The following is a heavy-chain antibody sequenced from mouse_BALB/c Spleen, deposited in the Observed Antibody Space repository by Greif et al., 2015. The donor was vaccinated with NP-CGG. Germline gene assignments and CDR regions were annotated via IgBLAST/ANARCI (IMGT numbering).Heavy chain of an antibody. CDR3: VRDGELGRRYYAMGY. J-gene: IGHJ4*01. Sequence: QVQLKESGPGLVAPSQSLSITCTVSGFSLTSYDISWIRQPPGKGLEWLGVIWTGGGTNYNSAFMSRLSISKDNSKSQVFLKMNSLQTDDTAIYYCVRDGELGRRYYAMGYWGQGTSVTVSS. D-gene: IGHD4-1*01. CDR1: GFSLTSYD. V-gene: IGHV2-9-2*01. CDR2: IWTGGGT.